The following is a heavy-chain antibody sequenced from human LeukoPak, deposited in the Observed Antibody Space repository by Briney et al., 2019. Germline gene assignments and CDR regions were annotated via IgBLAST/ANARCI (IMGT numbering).Heavy chain of an antibody. D-gene: IGHD3-10*01. J-gene: IGHJ4*02. Sequence: PGGSLRLSCAASGFTFSSYTMNWVRQAPGKGLEWVSSISSSSSYIYYADAVKGRFTISRDNAKNSLYLQMNSLRAEDTAVYYFARDVTMVRGVSLWGQGTLVTVSS. V-gene: IGHV3-21*01. CDR3: ARDVTMVRGVSL. CDR2: ISSSSSYI. CDR1: GFTFSSYT.